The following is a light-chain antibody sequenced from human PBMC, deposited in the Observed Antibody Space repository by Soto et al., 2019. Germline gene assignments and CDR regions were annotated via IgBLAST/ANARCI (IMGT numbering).Light chain of an antibody. CDR1: SGHSTYA. CDR2: VNSDGSH. Sequence: QSVLTQSPSASASLGASVKLTCTLSSGHSTYAIAWHQQQPEKGPRFLMKVNSDGSHIKGDGIPDRFSGSSSGSERYLTISSLQSEDEADYYCQTWDTVIQKVFGGGTKVTVL. CDR3: QTWDTVIQKV. J-gene: IGLJ2*01. V-gene: IGLV4-69*01.